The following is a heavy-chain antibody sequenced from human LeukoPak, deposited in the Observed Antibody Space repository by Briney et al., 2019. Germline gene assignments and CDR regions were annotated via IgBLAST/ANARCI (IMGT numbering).Heavy chain of an antibody. V-gene: IGHV3-53*01. Sequence: PGGSLRLSCAASGFTVSSNQMSWVRQAPGKGLEWVSVIYSGGSTYYADSVKGRFTISRDNSKNTLYLQMNSLRAEDTAVYYCARDGYGNNYMDVWGKGTTVTVSS. J-gene: IGHJ6*03. CDR3: ARDGYGNNYMDV. D-gene: IGHD1/OR15-1a*01. CDR1: GFTVSSNQ. CDR2: IYSGGST.